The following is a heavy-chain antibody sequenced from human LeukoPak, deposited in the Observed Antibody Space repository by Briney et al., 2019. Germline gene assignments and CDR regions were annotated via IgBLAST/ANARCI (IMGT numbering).Heavy chain of an antibody. D-gene: IGHD6-6*01. V-gene: IGHV3-30-3*01. CDR2: ISYDGSNK. Sequence: GGSLRLSCAASGFTFSSYAMHWVRQAPGKGLEWVAVISYDGSNKYYADSVKGRFTISRDNSKNTLYLQMNSLRAEDTAVYYCASEYSSSSIPDYWGQGTLVTVSS. J-gene: IGHJ4*02. CDR1: GFTFSSYA. CDR3: ASEYSSSSIPDY.